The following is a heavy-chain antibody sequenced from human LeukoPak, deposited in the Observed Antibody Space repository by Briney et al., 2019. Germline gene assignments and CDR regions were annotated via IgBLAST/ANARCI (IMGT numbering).Heavy chain of an antibody. CDR3: ARGTGYLLLDY. Sequence: TGGSLRLSCAASGFTFSSYWMHWVRQAPGKGLVWVSRINSDGGSTTYADSVKGRFTISRDNAKNTLYLQMNSLRVEDTAVYYCARGTGYLLLDYWGQGTLVTDSS. J-gene: IGHJ4*02. CDR1: GFTFSSYW. CDR2: INSDGGST. D-gene: IGHD3/OR15-3a*01. V-gene: IGHV3-74*01.